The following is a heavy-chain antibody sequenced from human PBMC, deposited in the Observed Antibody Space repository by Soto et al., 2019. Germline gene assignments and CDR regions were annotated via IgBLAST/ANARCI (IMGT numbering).Heavy chain of an antibody. V-gene: IGHV3-48*03. J-gene: IGHJ4*02. CDR3: ASERLCGADCYFFDN. Sequence: VGPLRLSCAASGFTLRNYEMNWVRQAPGKGLEWISKISGSNNNIYYADSVRGRFTISRDNAKNSLYLQMNSLRAEDTAIYYCASERLCGADCYFFDNWGQGTQVTVSS. CDR1: GFTLRNYE. CDR2: ISGSNNNI. D-gene: IGHD2-21*02.